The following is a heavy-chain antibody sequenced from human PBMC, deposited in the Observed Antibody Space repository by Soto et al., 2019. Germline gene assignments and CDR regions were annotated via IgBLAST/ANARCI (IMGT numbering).Heavy chain of an antibody. Sequence: SVKVSCKASGGTFSSYAISWVRQAPGQGLEWMGGIIPIFGTANYAQKFQGRVTITADKSTSTAYMELSSLRSEDTAVYYCARDLSDYYDSSGYSWGQGTLVTVSS. CDR1: GGTFSSYA. J-gene: IGHJ5*02. D-gene: IGHD3-22*01. V-gene: IGHV1-69*06. CDR2: IIPIFGTA. CDR3: ARDLSDYYDSSGYS.